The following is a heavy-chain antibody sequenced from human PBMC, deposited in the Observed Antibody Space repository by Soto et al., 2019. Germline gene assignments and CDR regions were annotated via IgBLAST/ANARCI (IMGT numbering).Heavy chain of an antibody. CDR2: LTFDGTIT. V-gene: IGHV3-30*18. D-gene: IGHD6-19*01. CDR1: GVTFSSYA. Sequence: GGSLRLSCIASGVTFSSYAMSCVRQAPGKGLEWVAALTFDGTITYYSDSVKGRFSISLDNSKNILYLQMHSLRAEDTALYYCAKDPYSSAWVTEHWGQGTMVTVSS. CDR3: AKDPYSSAWVTEH. J-gene: IGHJ4*02.